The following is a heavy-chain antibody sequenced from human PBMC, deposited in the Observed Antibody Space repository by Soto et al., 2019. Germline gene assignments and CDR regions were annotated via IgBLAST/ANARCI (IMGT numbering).Heavy chain of an antibody. CDR2: IYWDGDE. CDR3: AHRRWTTAAGPFWFDP. CDR1: GFSLTTNGVG. V-gene: IGHV2-5*02. Sequence: QITLKESGPTLVKPTQTLTLTCTFSGFSLTTNGVGVGWFRQPPGKALEWLALIYWDGDERYSPSLKSRLIITKDTSKNQVVLTMTNMDPVDTATYYCAHRRWTTAAGPFWFDPWGQGALVTVSS. J-gene: IGHJ5*02. D-gene: IGHD6-13*01.